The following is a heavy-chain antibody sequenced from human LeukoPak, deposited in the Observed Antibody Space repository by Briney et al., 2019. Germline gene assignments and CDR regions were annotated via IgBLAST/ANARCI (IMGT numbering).Heavy chain of an antibody. J-gene: IGHJ5*02. D-gene: IGHD5-12*01. CDR3: ARDLGYSGFDWAP. Sequence: SSETLSLTCTVSGYSISSGYYWGWIRQPPGKRLEWVGGISSSGNTYYNPTLKSRVTISVDTSKNLFSLNLTSVTAADAAVYYCARDLGYSGFDWAPWGQGTLVTVSS. CDR2: ISSSGNT. V-gene: IGHV4-38-2*02. CDR1: GYSISSGYY.